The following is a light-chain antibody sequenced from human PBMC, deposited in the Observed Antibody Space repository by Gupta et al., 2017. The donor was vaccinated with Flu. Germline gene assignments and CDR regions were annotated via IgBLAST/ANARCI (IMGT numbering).Light chain of an antibody. CDR3: QQGDSTPIT. CDR1: QNIRDY. Sequence: QLTQASSFLSAFVGDRVTITCRASQNIRDYVNWYQQKPGEAPKLLISAASNLQGGVPSRFSGSGSGTEFTLTISSLQYEDLATYYCQQGDSTPITFGGGTKVEI. V-gene: IGKV1-39*01. J-gene: IGKJ4*01. CDR2: AAS.